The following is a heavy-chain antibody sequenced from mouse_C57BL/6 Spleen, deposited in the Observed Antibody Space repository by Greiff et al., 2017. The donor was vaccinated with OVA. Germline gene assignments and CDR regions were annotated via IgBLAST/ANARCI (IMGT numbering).Heavy chain of an antibody. J-gene: IGHJ3*01. CDR1: GFTFSNYW. V-gene: IGHV6-3*01. CDR2: IRLKSDNYAT. D-gene: IGHD2-5*01. CDR3: TGPVDYSNYAFAY. Sequence: EVQLQQSGGGLVQPGGSMKLSCVASGFTFSNYWMNWVRQSPEKGLEWVAQIRLKSDNYATHYAESVKGRFTISRDDSKSSVYLQMNNLRAEDTGIYYCTGPVDYSNYAFAYWGQGTLVTVSA.